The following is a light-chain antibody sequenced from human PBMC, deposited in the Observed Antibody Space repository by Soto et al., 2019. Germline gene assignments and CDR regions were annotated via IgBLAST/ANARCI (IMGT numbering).Light chain of an antibody. J-gene: IGLJ2*01. Sequence: QSALTQPPSASGTPGQRVTISCSGSGSNIGSNYVYWYQQLSGTAPKLLIYSNSQRPSGVPDRFSGSKSGTSASLAISGLRSEDEADYYCAAWDYSLSGPVFGGGTKVTVL. CDR3: AAWDYSLSGPV. CDR2: SNS. CDR1: GSNIGSNY. V-gene: IGLV1-47*02.